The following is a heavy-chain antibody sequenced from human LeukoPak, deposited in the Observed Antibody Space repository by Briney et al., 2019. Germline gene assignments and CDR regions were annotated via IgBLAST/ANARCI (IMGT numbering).Heavy chain of an antibody. V-gene: IGHV3-23*01. Sequence: GGSLRLSCAASGFTFSSYAMSWVRQAPGKGLEWVSAISGSAGSTYYADSVKDRFTISRDNSKNTLYLQMNSLRAEDTALYYCYGANADHWGQGTLVTVSS. D-gene: IGHD4-23*01. CDR3: YGANADH. CDR2: ISGSAGST. J-gene: IGHJ1*01. CDR1: GFTFSSYA.